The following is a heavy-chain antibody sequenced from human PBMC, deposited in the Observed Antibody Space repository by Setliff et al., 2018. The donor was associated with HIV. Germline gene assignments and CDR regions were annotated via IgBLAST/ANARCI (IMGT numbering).Heavy chain of an antibody. V-gene: IGHV4-61*02. Sequence: SSETLSLTCTVSGGSISSGSYYWSWIRQPAGKGLEWIGRIYTSGSTNYNPSLKSRVSISVDTSKNRFSLKLSPVTAADTAVYYCARDGPLVVPTAIGANYYYYGMDVWGQGTSVTVSS. D-gene: IGHD2-2*01. J-gene: IGHJ6*02. CDR1: GGSISSGSYY. CDR3: ARDGPLVVPTAIGANYYYYGMDV. CDR2: IYTSGST.